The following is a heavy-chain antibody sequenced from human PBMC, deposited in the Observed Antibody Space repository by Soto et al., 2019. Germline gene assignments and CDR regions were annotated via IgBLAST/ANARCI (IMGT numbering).Heavy chain of an antibody. CDR2: IYPGDSDT. D-gene: IGHD2-8*01. J-gene: IGHJ6*02. V-gene: IGHV5-51*01. CDR1: GYRFSSYW. CDR3: ARQGSNGAYYYYGMDV. Sequence: LGESLKISCKVSGYRFSSYWIAWVRQMPGKGLEWIGIIYPGDSDTRYSPSFQGQVTMSVDKSNNTAYLHWGSLKASDTAMYYCARQGSNGAYYYYGMDVWGQGTTVTVSS.